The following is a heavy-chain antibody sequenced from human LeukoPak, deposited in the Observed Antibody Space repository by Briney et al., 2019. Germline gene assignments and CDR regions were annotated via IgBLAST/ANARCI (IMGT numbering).Heavy chain of an antibody. Sequence: SETLSLTCTVSGGSISSSSYYWGWIRQPPGKGLEWIGSIYYSGSTYYNPSLKSRVTISVDTSKNQFSLKLSSVTAADTAVYYCASQIPVAATGGDAFDIWGQGTMVTVSS. D-gene: IGHD2-15*01. CDR3: ASQIPVAATGGDAFDI. CDR2: IYYSGST. V-gene: IGHV4-39*07. CDR1: GGSISSSSYY. J-gene: IGHJ3*02.